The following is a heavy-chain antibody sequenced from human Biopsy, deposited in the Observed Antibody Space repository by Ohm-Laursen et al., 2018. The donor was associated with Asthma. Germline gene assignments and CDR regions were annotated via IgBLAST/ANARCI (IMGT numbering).Heavy chain of an antibody. CDR1: GFSFSNYG. CDR2: ISFDGTNR. D-gene: IGHD1-26*01. V-gene: IGHV3-30*18. Sequence: SLRLSCAASGFSFSNYGMHWVRQAPGKGLDWVAVISFDGTNRNYTDSVKGRFTISRDNSRNMLHLEMNSLRAEDTAVYFCAKEAFPGWELRRGPDSWGQGTLVTGSS. J-gene: IGHJ4*02. CDR3: AKEAFPGWELRRGPDS.